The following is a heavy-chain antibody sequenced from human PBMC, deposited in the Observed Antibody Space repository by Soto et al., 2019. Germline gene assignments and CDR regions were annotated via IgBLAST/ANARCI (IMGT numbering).Heavy chain of an antibody. Sequence: EVQLLESGGGLVQPGGSLRLSCAASGFTFSSYAMSWVRQAPGKGLEWVSAISGSGGSTYYADSVKGRYTISRDNSKNTLYLQMNSLRAEDTAVYYCAKQGKDIVVVVDAFDAFDIWGQGTMVTVSS. CDR2: ISGSGGST. CDR1: GFTFSSYA. D-gene: IGHD2-15*01. J-gene: IGHJ3*02. V-gene: IGHV3-23*01. CDR3: AKQGKDIVVVVDAFDAFDI.